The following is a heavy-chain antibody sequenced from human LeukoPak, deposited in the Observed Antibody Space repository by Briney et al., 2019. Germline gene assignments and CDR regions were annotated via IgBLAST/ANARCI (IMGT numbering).Heavy chain of an antibody. V-gene: IGHV1-2*02. CDR2: INPNSGGT. CDR3: AREAQTYCSGGSCSYDY. D-gene: IGHD2-15*01. J-gene: IGHJ4*02. Sequence: ASVKVSCKASGYTFTGYYMHWVRQAPGQGLEWMGWINPNSGGTNYAQKFQGRVTMTRDTSISTAYMELSRLRSDDTAVYYCAREAQTYCSGGSCSYDYWGQGTLVTVSS. CDR1: GYTFTGYY.